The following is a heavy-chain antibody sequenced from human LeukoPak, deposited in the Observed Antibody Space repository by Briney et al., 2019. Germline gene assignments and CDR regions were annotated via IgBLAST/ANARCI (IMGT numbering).Heavy chain of an antibody. CDR1: GYTFTSYG. V-gene: IGHV1-18*01. J-gene: IGHJ4*02. D-gene: IGHD3-3*01. CDR2: ISAYNGNT. CDR3: ARYGPYYDFWSGYLDPDIDY. Sequence: ASVKVSCKASGYTFTSYGISWVRQAPGQGLVWMGWISAYNGNTNYAQKLQGRVTMTTDTSTSTAYMELRSLRSDDTAVYYCARYGPYYDFWSGYLDPDIDYWGQGTLVTVSS.